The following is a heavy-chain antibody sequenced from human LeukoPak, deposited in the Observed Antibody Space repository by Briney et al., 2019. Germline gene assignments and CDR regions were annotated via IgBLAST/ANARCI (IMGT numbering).Heavy chain of an antibody. Sequence: ASVKVSCKASGYTFTSYCMHWVRQAPGQGLEWMGIINPSGGSTSYAQKFQGRVTMTRDTSTSTVYMELSSLRSEDTAVYYCARDHCSSTSCPGIDPWGQGTLVTVSS. J-gene: IGHJ5*02. CDR2: INPSGGST. CDR1: GYTFTSYC. D-gene: IGHD2-2*01. V-gene: IGHV1-46*01. CDR3: ARDHCSSTSCPGIDP.